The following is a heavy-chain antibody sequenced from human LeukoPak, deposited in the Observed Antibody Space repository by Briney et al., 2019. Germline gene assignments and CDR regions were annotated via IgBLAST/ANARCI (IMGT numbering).Heavy chain of an antibody. V-gene: IGHV3-21*04. Sequence: GGSLRLSCAASGFTFSSYSMNWGRQAPGKGLEWGSSISSSSSDIYYADSVKGRFTISRDNAKNSLYLQMNSLRAEDTAVYYCAKDLGNYYGSGSYGWGQGTLVTVSS. J-gene: IGHJ4*02. CDR3: AKDLGNYYGSGSYG. CDR1: GFTFSSYS. CDR2: ISSSSSDI. D-gene: IGHD3-10*01.